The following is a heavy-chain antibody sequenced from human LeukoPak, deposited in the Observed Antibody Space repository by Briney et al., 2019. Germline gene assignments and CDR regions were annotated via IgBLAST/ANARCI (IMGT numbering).Heavy chain of an antibody. D-gene: IGHD4-17*01. CDR1: GFIFSSYG. Sequence: SGGSLRLSCAASGFIFSSYGMSWVRQAPGKGLEWVSAISGSGSRTYYADSVKGRFTISRDNSKNTLYLQMNSLRAEDTAVYYCAKNGDYEGYKWFDPWGQGTLVAVST. J-gene: IGHJ5*02. CDR3: AKNGDYEGYKWFDP. V-gene: IGHV3-23*01. CDR2: ISGSGSRT.